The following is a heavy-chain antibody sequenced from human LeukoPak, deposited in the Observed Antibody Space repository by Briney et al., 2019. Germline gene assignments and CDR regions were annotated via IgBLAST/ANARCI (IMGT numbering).Heavy chain of an antibody. J-gene: IGHJ5*02. Sequence: ASVKVSCKASGYTFTGYYMHWVRQAPGQGLEWMGRINPNSGGTNYAQKFQGRVTMTRDTSISTAYMELSRLRSDDTAVYYCARDRGGCSSTSCYLKWFDPWGQGTLVTVSS. CDR3: ARDRGGCSSTSCYLKWFDP. CDR1: GYTFTGYY. CDR2: INPNSGGT. V-gene: IGHV1-2*06. D-gene: IGHD2-2*01.